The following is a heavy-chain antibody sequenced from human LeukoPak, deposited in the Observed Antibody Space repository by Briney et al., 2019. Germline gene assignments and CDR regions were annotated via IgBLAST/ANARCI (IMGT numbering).Heavy chain of an antibody. Sequence: SETLSLTCTVSGGSISSYYGSWIRQPPGKGLEWIGYIYTSGSTNYNPSLKSRVTISVDTSKNQFSLELSSVTAADTAVYYCARRADCSSTSCYRSWFDPWGQGTLVTVSS. J-gene: IGHJ5*02. CDR3: ARRADCSSTSCYRSWFDP. D-gene: IGHD2-2*02. CDR1: GGSISSYY. V-gene: IGHV4-4*09. CDR2: IYTSGST.